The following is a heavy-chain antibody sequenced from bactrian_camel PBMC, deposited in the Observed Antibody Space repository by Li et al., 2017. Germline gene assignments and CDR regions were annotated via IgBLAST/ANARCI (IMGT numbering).Heavy chain of an antibody. CDR1: GYSFSNAY. D-gene: IGHD7*01. CDR3: ATPRRIPCNWSAGIAV. Sequence: HVQLVESGGGSEQAGGSLRLSCTVSGYSFSNAYMAWFRQAPGKEREGVAAVDTNGFTTYTYAVKGRFTITRDGAKNTVYLQMNSLQPEDTAMYFCATPRRIPCNWSAGIAVRGQGTQVTVS. V-gene: IGHV3S53*01. CDR2: VDTNGFT. J-gene: IGHJ4*01.